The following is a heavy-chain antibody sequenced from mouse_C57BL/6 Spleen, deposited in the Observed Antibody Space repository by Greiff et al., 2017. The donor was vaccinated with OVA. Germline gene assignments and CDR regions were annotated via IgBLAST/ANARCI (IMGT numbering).Heavy chain of an antibody. Sequence: EVQLMESEGGLVQPGSSMKLSCTASGFTFSDYYMAWVRQVPEKGLEWVANINYDGSSTYYLDSLKSRFIISRDNAKNILYLQMSSLKSEDTATYYCAREYYGSSHFDYWGQGTTLTVSS. D-gene: IGHD1-1*01. J-gene: IGHJ2*01. V-gene: IGHV5-16*01. CDR2: INYDGSST. CDR3: AREYYGSSHFDY. CDR1: GFTFSDYY.